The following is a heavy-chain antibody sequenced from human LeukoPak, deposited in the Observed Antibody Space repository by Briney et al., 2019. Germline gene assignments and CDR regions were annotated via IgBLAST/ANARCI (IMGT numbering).Heavy chain of an antibody. CDR2: IKEDGTHK. CDR1: GFTFSSYW. V-gene: IGHV3-7*01. CDR3: AREDRGTRAAFDV. D-gene: IGHD2-8*01. Sequence: GGSLRLSCAASGFTFSSYWMSWVRQAPGKGLEWAANIKEDGTHKYYVGSVRGRFTISRDNAKHPLYLQMNSLRAEDMAIYYCAREDRGTRAAFDVRGQGTMVTVFS. J-gene: IGHJ3*01.